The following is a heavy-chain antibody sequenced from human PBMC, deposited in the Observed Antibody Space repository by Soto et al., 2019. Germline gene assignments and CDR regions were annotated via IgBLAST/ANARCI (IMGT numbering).Heavy chain of an antibody. J-gene: IGHJ4*02. CDR1: GSSMSPNY. D-gene: IGHD2-8*02. V-gene: IGHV4-4*08. CDR2: IYYSGST. CDR3: ARDKITGLFEY. Sequence: ETLFLTCTSSGSSMSPNYWSWFRPPPGRGLEWIGYIYYSGSTYYNPSLKSRVTISVDTSKSQFSLKLSSVTAADTAVYYCARDKITGLFEYWGQGTLVTVSS.